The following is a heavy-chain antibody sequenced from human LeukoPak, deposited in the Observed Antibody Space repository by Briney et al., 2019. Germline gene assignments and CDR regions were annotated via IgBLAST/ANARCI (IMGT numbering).Heavy chain of an antibody. Sequence: SETLSLTCTVSGGSISSYYWSWIRQPPGKGLEWIGYIYYSGSTNYNPSLKSRVTISVDTSKNQFSLKLSSVTAADTAVYYCAREARGIAARLYDYWXQGTLVTVSX. CDR2: IYYSGST. V-gene: IGHV4-59*01. CDR3: AREARGIAARLYDY. D-gene: IGHD6-6*01. CDR1: GGSISSYY. J-gene: IGHJ4*02.